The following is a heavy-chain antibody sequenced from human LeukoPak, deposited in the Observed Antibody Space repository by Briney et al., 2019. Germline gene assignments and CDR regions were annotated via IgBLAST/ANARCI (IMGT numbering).Heavy chain of an antibody. CDR1: GFTFRNYG. CDR3: AKDSYYDSSGYSPFDY. D-gene: IGHD3-22*01. V-gene: IGHV3-23*01. Sequence: GGSLRPSCAASGFTFRNYGMSWVRQAPGKGLEWVSAISGDAADIFYADSVKGRFTISRDNSKNTLYLQMNSLRAEDTAVYYCAKDSYYDSSGYSPFDYWGQGTLVTVSS. J-gene: IGHJ4*02. CDR2: ISGDAADI.